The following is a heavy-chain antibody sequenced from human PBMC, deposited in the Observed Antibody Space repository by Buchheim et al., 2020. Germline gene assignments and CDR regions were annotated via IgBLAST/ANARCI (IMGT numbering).Heavy chain of an antibody. V-gene: IGHV4-31*11. Sequence: QVRLQESGPGLVKPSQTLSLTCAVSGGSISSGAYYWSWIRQDPGRGLEWIGYIYHSASTYYNPSLESRVPISLDTSKNQLSLKLRSVTSADTAVYYCARGSLAVAGTLDYWGQGTL. J-gene: IGHJ4*02. D-gene: IGHD6-19*01. CDR3: ARGSLAVAGTLDY. CDR1: GGSISSGAYY. CDR2: IYHSAST.